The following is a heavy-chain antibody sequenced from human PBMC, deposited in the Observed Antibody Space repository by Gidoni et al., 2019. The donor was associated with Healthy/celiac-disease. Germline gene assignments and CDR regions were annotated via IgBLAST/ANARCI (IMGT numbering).Heavy chain of an antibody. J-gene: IGHJ3*02. Sequence: EVQLVESGGGLVKPGGSLRLSCAASGFTFSSYSMNWVRQAPGKGLEWVSSISSSSSYIYYADSVKGRFTISRDNAKNSLYLQMNSLRAEDTAVYYCARDRQRLLVRDAFDIWGQGTMVTVSS. CDR1: GFTFSSYS. CDR3: ARDRQRLLVRDAFDI. D-gene: IGHD3-22*01. CDR2: ISSSSSYI. V-gene: IGHV3-21*01.